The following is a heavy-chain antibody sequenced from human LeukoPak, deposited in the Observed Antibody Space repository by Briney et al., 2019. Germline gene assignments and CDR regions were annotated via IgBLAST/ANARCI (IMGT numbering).Heavy chain of an antibody. Sequence: GSLRLSCAASGFTFSNYAMSWVRQAPGKGLEWVSAIVGSGSSTYYADSVKGRFTISRDYSKNTLYLQLNRLRAEDTAVYYCAKWGDYDILTGYYDSDYWGQGTLVTVSS. CDR3: AKWGDYDILTGYYDSDY. D-gene: IGHD3-9*01. V-gene: IGHV3-23*01. CDR1: GFTFSNYA. J-gene: IGHJ4*02. CDR2: IVGSGSST.